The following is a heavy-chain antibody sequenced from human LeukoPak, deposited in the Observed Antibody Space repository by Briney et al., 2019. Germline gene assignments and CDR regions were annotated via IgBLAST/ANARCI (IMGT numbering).Heavy chain of an antibody. V-gene: IGHV4-4*02. D-gene: IGHD6-13*01. CDR1: GFTFANFGM. CDR3: ARDNEAHEQQLGAFDY. J-gene: IGHJ4*02. Sequence: PGGSLRLSCAASGFTFANFGMSWVRQAPGKGLEWIGEIYHSGSTNYNPSLKSRVTISVDKSKNQFSLKLSSVTAADTAVYYCARDNEAHEQQLGAFDYWGQGTLVTVSS. CDR2: IYHSGST.